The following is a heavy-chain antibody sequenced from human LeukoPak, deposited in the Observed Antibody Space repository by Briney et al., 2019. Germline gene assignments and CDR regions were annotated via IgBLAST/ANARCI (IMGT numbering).Heavy chain of an antibody. CDR3: ARVDEAGFYYDAFDI. CDR1: GFTFSSYS. D-gene: IGHD3-10*01. J-gene: IGHJ3*02. Sequence: GGALRLSCAASGFTFSSYSMNWVRPARGKGREWVSYISSSSSTIYDADSVKGRFTISRDNAKNSLYLQMNSLRAEDTAVYYCARVDEAGFYYDAFDIWGQGTMVTVSS. CDR2: ISSSSSTI. V-gene: IGHV3-48*04.